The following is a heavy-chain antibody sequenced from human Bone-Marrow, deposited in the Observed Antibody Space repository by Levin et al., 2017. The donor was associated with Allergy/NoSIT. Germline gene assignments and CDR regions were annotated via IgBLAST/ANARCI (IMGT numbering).Heavy chain of an antibody. CDR1: GFTFSSYA. D-gene: IGHD3-10*01. CDR2: ITSRSGGAT. V-gene: IGHV3-23*01. J-gene: IGHJ4*02. CDR3: VKDVLSYPYY. Sequence: ETLSLTCAASGFTFSSYAMTWVRQAPGKGLEWVSTITSRSGGATHYADSVKGRLTISRDNSKNTLYLQMNSLRAEDTAVYYCVKDVLSYPYYWGQGTLVTVSS.